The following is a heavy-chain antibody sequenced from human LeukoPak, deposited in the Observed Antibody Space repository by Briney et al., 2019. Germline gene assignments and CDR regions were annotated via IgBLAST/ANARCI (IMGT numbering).Heavy chain of an antibody. CDR2: IRYDGSNK. CDR1: GFTFSSYG. D-gene: IGHD4-17*01. CDR3: AKDQVGDYNGSYYFDY. V-gene: IGHV3-30*02. J-gene: IGHJ4*02. Sequence: PGGSLRLSCAASGFTFSSYGMHWVRQAPGKGLEWVAFIRYDGSNKYYADSVKGRFTISRDNSKNTLYLQMNSLRAEDTAVYYCAKDQVGDYNGSYYFDYWGQGTLVTVSS.